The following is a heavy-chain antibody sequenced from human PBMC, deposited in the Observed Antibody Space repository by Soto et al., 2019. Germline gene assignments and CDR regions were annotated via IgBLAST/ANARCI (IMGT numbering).Heavy chain of an antibody. J-gene: IGHJ4*02. V-gene: IGHV4-39*01. Sequence: QVQLQELGPGLVKPSETLSLTCSVSGGSISSGSSYWGWFRQPPGKGLEWIGSIYYSGGTYYNPSLKTRVTISADTSRNQFSLKLTSVTAADTAVYYCARHDRGQLRFGYWGQGTLVTVSA. D-gene: IGHD2-2*01. CDR2: IYYSGGT. CDR1: GGSISSGSSY. CDR3: ARHDRGQLRFGY.